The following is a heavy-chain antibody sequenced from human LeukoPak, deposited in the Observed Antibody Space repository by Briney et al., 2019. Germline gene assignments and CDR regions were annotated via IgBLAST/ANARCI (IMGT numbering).Heavy chain of an antibody. D-gene: IGHD2-2*01. J-gene: IGHJ4*02. CDR1: GYSISSGYY. V-gene: IGHV4-38-2*01. Sequence: SETLSLTCAVSGYSISSGYYWGWIRQPPGKGLEWIGSIYHSGSTYYNPSLKSRVTISVDTSKNQFSLKLSSVTAADTAVYYCARGYQLRCIPTGFDYWGQGTLVTVSS. CDR2: IYHSGST. CDR3: ARGYQLRCIPTGFDY.